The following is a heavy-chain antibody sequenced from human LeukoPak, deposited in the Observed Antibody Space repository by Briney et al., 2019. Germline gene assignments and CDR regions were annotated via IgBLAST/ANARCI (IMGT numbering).Heavy chain of an antibody. J-gene: IGHJ5*02. CDR2: INTNTGNP. Sequence: GASVKVSCKASGYTFTSYAMNWVRQAPGQGLEWMGWINTNTGNPTYAQGFTGRFVFSLDTSVSTAYLQISSLKAEDTAVYYCARDGFIAMVNDVWFDPWGQGTLVTVSS. CDR3: ARDGFIAMVNDVWFDP. V-gene: IGHV7-4-1*02. D-gene: IGHD5-18*01. CDR1: GYTFTSYA.